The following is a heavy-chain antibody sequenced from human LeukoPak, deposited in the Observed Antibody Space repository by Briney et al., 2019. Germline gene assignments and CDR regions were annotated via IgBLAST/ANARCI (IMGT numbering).Heavy chain of an antibody. D-gene: IGHD6-19*01. V-gene: IGHV4-59*01. CDR1: GGSISSYY. CDR3: ARGGGGEYSSGWYDY. CDR2: IYYSGTT. Sequence: SETLSLTCTVSGGSISSYYWSWIRQPPGKGLEWIGYIYYSGTTNYNPSLKSRVAISVATSKNQFSLNLSSVTAADTAVYYCARGGGGEYSSGWYDYWGQGTLVTVSS. J-gene: IGHJ4*02.